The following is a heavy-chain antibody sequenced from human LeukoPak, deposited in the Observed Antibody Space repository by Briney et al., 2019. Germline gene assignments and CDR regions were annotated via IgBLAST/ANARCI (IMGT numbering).Heavy chain of an antibody. D-gene: IGHD4-17*01. CDR3: ASLRGDYADAFDI. CDR2: INHSGST. CDR1: GGSFSGYY. V-gene: IGHV4-34*01. J-gene: IGHJ3*02. Sequence: SETLSLTCAVYGGSFSGYYWSWIRQPPGKGLEWIGEINHSGSTNYNPSPKSRVTISVDTSKNQFSLKLSSVTAADTAVYYCASLRGDYADAFDIWGQGTMVTVSS.